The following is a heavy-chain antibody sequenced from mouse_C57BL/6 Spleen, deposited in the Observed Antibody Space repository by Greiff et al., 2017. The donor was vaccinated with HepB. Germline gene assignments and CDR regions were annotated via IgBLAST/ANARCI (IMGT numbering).Heavy chain of an antibody. CDR3: ARMGYDGYYGYFEV. J-gene: IGHJ1*03. V-gene: IGHV1-47*01. D-gene: IGHD2-3*01. CDR2: FHPYNDDT. CDR1: GYTFTTYP. Sequence: QVQLKQSGAELVKPGASVKMSCKASGYTFTTYPIEWMKQNHGKSLEWIGNFHPYNDDTKYNEKFKGKATLTVEKSSSTVYLELSRLTSDDSAVYYCARMGYDGYYGYFEVWGTGTTVTVSS.